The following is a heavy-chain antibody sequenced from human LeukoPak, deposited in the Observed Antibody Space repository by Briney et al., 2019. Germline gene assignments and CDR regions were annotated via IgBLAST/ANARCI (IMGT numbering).Heavy chain of an antibody. CDR1: GGSISSSNW. V-gene: IGHV4-4*02. Sequence: SETLSLTCAVSGGSISSSNWWSWVRQPPGKGLEWIGEIYHSGSTNYNPSLKSRVTISVDKSKNQFSLELTSVTAADTAAYYCARQGDSGWYYFDHWGQGTLVTVSS. J-gene: IGHJ4*02. CDR3: ARQGDSGWYYFDH. CDR2: IYHSGST. D-gene: IGHD6-19*01.